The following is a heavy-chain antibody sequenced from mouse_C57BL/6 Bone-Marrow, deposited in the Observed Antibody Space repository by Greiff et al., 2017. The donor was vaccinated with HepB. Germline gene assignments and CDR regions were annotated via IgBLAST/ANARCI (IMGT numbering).Heavy chain of an antibody. CDR1: GFTFSDYG. V-gene: IGHV5-17*01. Sequence: EVKLMESGGGLVKPGGSLKLSCAASGFTFSDYGMHWVRQAPEKGLEWVAYISSGSSTIYYADTVKGRFTISRYNAKNTLFLQMTSLRSEDTAMYYCARPLTTVVAFYAMDYWGQGTSVTVSS. CDR3: ARPLTTVVAFYAMDY. CDR2: ISSGSSTI. D-gene: IGHD1-1*01. J-gene: IGHJ4*01.